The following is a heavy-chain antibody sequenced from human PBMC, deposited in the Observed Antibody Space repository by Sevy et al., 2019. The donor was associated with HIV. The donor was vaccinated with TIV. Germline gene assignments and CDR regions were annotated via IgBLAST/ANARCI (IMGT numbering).Heavy chain of an antibody. V-gene: IGHV4-30-4*01. J-gene: IGHJ6*02. D-gene: IGHD3-10*01. Sequence: SETLSLTCTVSGGSISSGDYYWSWIRQPPGKGLEWIGYIYYSGSTYYNPSLKSRVTISVDTSKNQFSLKLSSVTAADTAVYYCARDRLPNGSAAWGLYGMDVWGQGTTVTASS. CDR3: ARDRLPNGSAAWGLYGMDV. CDR1: GGSISSGDYY. CDR2: IYYSGST.